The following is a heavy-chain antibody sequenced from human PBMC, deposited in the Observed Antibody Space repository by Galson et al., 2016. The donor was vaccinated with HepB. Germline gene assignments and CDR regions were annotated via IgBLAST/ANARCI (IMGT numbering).Heavy chain of an antibody. CDR2: IYHSGNI. V-gene: IGHV4-4*02. CDR3: ARALSASGHYDFWSGYSNWFDP. CDR1: GGSISSSNW. Sequence: SETLSLTCDVSGGSISSSNWWSWLRQPPGKGLGWIGQIYHSGNINYNPSLKSRATVSVGKSRNQLSLKLRSVTAADTAMYYCARALSASGHYDFWSGYSNWFDPWGQGTLVSVSS. D-gene: IGHD3-3*01. J-gene: IGHJ5*02.